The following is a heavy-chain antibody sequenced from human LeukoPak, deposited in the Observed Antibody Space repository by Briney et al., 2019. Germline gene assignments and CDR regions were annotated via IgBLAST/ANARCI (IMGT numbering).Heavy chain of an antibody. V-gene: IGHV1-8*01. CDR3: ARVKLGIEDS. CDR1: GYTFTSYD. CDR2: MNPNSGNT. Sequence: ASMKVSCKASGYTFTSYDINWVRQATGQGLEWMGWMNPNSGNTGYAQKFQARVTMTRDTSISTAYMELSSLRSEDTAVYYCARVKLGIEDSWGQGTLVTVSS. J-gene: IGHJ4*02. D-gene: IGHD7-27*01.